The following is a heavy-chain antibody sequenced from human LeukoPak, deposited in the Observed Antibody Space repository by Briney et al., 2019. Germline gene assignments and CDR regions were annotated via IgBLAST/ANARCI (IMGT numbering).Heavy chain of an antibody. J-gene: IGHJ4*02. V-gene: IGHV4-39*01. D-gene: IGHD5-24*01. CDR1: GDSISSSNYY. CDR2: IYYSGST. CDR3: ARLGRWLQSSFDH. Sequence: KPSETLSLTCTVSGDSISSSNYYWGWIRQPPGKGLEWIGTIYYSGSTYYNPSLKSRVTISVDTSKNQFSLKLSSVTAADTAVHYCARLGRWLQSSFDHWGQGTLVTVSS.